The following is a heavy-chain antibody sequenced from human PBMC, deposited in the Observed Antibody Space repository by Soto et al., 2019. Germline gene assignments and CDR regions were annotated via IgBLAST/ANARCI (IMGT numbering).Heavy chain of an antibody. CDR1: GFTFSSHA. J-gene: IGHJ4*02. CDR2: ISGNGENT. V-gene: IGHV3-23*01. Sequence: EVQLLESGGALGQPGGSLRVSCAASGFTFSSHAMGWVRQAPGKGLEWVSAISGNGENTYYAESVKGRFSISRDNSKSTLYLQMTSMRAEDTAVYLCAKMGDSSGYDYFAYWGQGTLVTVSS. D-gene: IGHD3-22*01. CDR3: AKMGDSSGYDYFAY.